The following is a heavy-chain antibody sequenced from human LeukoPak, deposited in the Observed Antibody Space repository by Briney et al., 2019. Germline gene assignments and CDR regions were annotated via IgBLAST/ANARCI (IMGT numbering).Heavy chain of an antibody. V-gene: IGHV4-59*01. CDR1: GGSISNYY. J-gene: IGHJ4*02. CDR2: IYYSGST. CDR3: ARVGAFWGSITFDY. Sequence: PSETLSLTCTVSGGSISNYYWSWIRQPPGKGLEWIGYIYYSGSTNYNPSLKSRVTISVDTSKNQFSLKLSSVTAADTAVYYCARVGAFWGSITFDYWGQGTLVTVSS. D-gene: IGHD7-27*01.